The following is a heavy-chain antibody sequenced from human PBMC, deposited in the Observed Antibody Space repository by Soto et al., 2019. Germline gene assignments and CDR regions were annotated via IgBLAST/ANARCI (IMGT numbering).Heavy chain of an antibody. CDR1: GFTFGSYA. CDR3: ARDRDGMDV. CDR2: ISYDGSNK. J-gene: IGHJ6*02. Sequence: GGSLRLSCAASGFTFGSYAMHWVRQAPGKGLEWVAVISYDGSNKYYADSVKGRFTISRDNSKNTLYLQMNSLRAEDTAVYYCARDRDGMDVWGQGTTVTVSS. V-gene: IGHV3-30-3*01.